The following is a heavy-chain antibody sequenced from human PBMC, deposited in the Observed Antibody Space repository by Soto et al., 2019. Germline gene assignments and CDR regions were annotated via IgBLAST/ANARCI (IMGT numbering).Heavy chain of an antibody. D-gene: IGHD3-22*01. Sequence: SGPTLVNPTQTLTLTCTFSGFSLSTTGMSVSWIRQPPGKALEWLARIDWDDDKYYRTSLKTRLTISKDTSKNQVVLTMTNMDPVDAATYYCARRIILVGSYGLDVSGQGTTVTVSS. CDR1: GFSLSTTGMS. J-gene: IGHJ6*02. CDR2: IDWDDDK. CDR3: ARRIILVGSYGLDV. V-gene: IGHV2-70*11.